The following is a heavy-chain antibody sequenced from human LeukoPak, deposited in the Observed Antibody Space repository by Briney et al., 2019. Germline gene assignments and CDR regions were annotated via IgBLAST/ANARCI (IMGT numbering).Heavy chain of an antibody. Sequence: TSETLSLTCTVSGGSMSSYYWSWIRQPPGKGLEWIGYIYYSGSTNYNPSLKSRVTISVDTSKNQFSLKLSSVTAADTAVYYCARDGSGDYGDYVYFDYWGQGTLVTVSS. J-gene: IGHJ4*02. D-gene: IGHD4-17*01. CDR3: ARDGSGDYGDYVYFDY. V-gene: IGHV4-59*01. CDR2: IYYSGST. CDR1: GGSMSSYY.